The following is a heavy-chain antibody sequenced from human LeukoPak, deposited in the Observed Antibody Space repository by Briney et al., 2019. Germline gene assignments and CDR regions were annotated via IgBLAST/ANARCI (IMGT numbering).Heavy chain of an antibody. J-gene: IGHJ4*02. CDR3: AKDMSSSSWYIDY. CDR2: IRYDGSNK. Sequence: GGSLRLSCAASGFTFSNYGMHWVRQAPGKGLEWVAFIRYDGSNKYYADSVKGRFTISRDNSKNTLYLQMNSLRAEDMALYYCAKDMSSSSWYIDYWGQGTLVTVSS. V-gene: IGHV3-30*02. D-gene: IGHD6-13*01. CDR1: GFTFSNYG.